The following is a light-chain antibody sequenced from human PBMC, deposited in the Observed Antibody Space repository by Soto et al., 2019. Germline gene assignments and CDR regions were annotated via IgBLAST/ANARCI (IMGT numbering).Light chain of an antibody. J-gene: IGKJ5*01. CDR1: QGINTF. CDR3: QQLNSYPIT. Sequence: IQLTQSPSSLSASVGDRVTITCWASQGINTFLAWYQQKAGKAPKLLIYAASTLQSGVPSRFSGSGSGTDFTLTISSLQSEDFATYYCQQLNSYPITFGQGTRLEIK. CDR2: AAS. V-gene: IGKV1-9*01.